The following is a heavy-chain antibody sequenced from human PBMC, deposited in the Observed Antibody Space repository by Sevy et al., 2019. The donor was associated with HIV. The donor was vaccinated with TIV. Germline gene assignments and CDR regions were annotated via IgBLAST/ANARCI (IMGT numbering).Heavy chain of an antibody. J-gene: IGHJ3*02. V-gene: IGHV4-4*07. CDR2: IYTTGHT. D-gene: IGHD3-10*01. Sequence: SETLSLTCTVSGGSINNYYWSWIRQTAGTGLEFIGRIYTTGHTNYNPSLRSRVTMSIDTSKNEFSLKLTSVTAADTAVYYCARDRLFMARVISVDIWGQGTLVTVSS. CDR1: GGSINNYY. CDR3: ARDRLFMARVISVDI.